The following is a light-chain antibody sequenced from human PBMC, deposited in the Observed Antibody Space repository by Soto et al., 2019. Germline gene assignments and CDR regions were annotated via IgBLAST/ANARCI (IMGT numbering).Light chain of an antibody. CDR2: DVS. Sequence: QSALTQPASVSGSPGQSITICCTGTSSDVGGYNYVSWYQQHPGKAPKLMIYDVSNRHSGVSNRFSGSTSGNTASLTISWLQAEDDAAYYCSSYTSSSIVVFGGGTKLTVL. CDR3: SSYTSSSIVV. J-gene: IGLJ2*01. V-gene: IGLV2-14*01. CDR1: SSDVGGYNY.